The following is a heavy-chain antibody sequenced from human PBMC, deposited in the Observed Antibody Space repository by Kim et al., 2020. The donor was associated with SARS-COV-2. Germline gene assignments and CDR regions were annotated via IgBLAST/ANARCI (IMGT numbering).Heavy chain of an antibody. CDR3: ALTPHPHYSGYDPYYYGMDV. V-gene: IGHV1-18*01. CDR2: ISAYNGNT. J-gene: IGHJ6*02. Sequence: ASVKVSCKASGYTFTSYGISWVRQAPGQGLEWMGWISAYNGNTNYAQKLQGRVTMTTDTSTSTAYMELRSLRSDDTAVYYCALTPHPHYSGYDPYYYGMDVWGQGTTVTVSS. D-gene: IGHD5-12*01. CDR1: GYTFTSYG.